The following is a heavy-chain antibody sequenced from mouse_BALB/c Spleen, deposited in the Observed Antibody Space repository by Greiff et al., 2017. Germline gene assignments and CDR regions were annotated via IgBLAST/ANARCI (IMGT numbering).Heavy chain of an antibody. CDR1: GYTFTDYK. CDR3: ARKKYIMRYDGAMDY. CDR2: INPNNGGT. J-gene: IGHJ4*01. V-gene: IGHV1-18*01. D-gene: IGHD2-14*01. Sequence: EVQLQQSGPELVKPGASVKIPCKASGYTFTDYKMDWVKQSHGKSLEWIGDINPNNGGTIYNQKFKGKATLTVDKSSSTAYMELRSLTSEDTAVYYCARKKYIMRYDGAMDYWGQGTSVTVSS.